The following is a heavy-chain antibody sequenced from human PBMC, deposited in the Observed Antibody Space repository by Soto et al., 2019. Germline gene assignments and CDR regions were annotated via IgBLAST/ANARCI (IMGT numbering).Heavy chain of an antibody. D-gene: IGHD5-12*01. CDR1: GFSFSGYW. CDR2: IKGDESFT. Sequence: EVQLVESGGGLVQPGGSLRVSCAAAGFSFSGYWMHWVRQAPGKGLEWVSRIKGDESFTGYAGSVKGRFTISRDNARNTLYLQMSGLRADDTAVYYCAREPTIGHVDYWGQGTLVTVSS. V-gene: IGHV3-74*01. J-gene: IGHJ4*02. CDR3: AREPTIGHVDY.